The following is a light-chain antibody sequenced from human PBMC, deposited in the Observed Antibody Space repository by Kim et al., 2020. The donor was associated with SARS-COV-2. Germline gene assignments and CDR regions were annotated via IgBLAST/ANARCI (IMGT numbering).Light chain of an antibody. J-gene: IGKJ5*01. V-gene: IGKV3D-11*01. Sequence: EVVLTQSPATLSLSPGERATLSCRASQDVSMCLAWYQQKPGQAPRLLIYDASDRATGIPARFSGSGSGTDFTLTISSLEPEDFGVYYCQQRTSWPITFGQGTRLEIK. CDR3: QQRTSWPIT. CDR2: DAS. CDR1: QDVSMC.